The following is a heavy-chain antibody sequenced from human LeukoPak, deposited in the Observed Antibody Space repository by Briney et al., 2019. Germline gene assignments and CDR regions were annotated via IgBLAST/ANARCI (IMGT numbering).Heavy chain of an antibody. J-gene: IGHJ4*02. D-gene: IGHD1-26*01. CDR2: IYHSGST. V-gene: IGHV4-38-2*02. CDR3: ARHSPVGIFYFDY. CDR1: GYSISSGYY. Sequence: SETLSLTCTVSGYSISSGYYWGWIRQPPGKGLEWIGSIYHSGSTYYNPSLKSRVTISVDTSKNQFSLKLSSVTAADTAVYYCARHSPVGIFYFDYWGQGTLVTVSS.